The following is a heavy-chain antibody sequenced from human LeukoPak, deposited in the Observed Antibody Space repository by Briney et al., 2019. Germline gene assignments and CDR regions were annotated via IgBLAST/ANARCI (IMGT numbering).Heavy chain of an antibody. D-gene: IGHD2-21*02. CDR2: IKPSGAST. CDR3: ARDLSPVVTAYYFDY. J-gene: IGHJ4*02. V-gene: IGHV1-46*01. Sequence: GASVKVSCKASGYTLTSYYMHWVRQAHGQGLEWMGIIKPSGASTSYAQNFQGRVTMTRDMSTSTVYMELSSLRSEDTAVYYCARDLSPVVTAYYFDYWGQGTLVTVSS. CDR1: GYTLTSYY.